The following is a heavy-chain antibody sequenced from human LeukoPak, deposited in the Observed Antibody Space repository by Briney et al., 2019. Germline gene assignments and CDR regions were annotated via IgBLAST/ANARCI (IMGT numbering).Heavy chain of an antibody. V-gene: IGHV3-48*03. CDR1: GFTFSSYE. CDR2: ISSSGSTI. J-gene: IGHJ4*02. CDR3: ARLSGAGDY. Sequence: PGVSLRLSCAASGFTFSSYEMNWVRQAPGKGLEWVPYISSSGSTIYYADSVKGRFTISRDNAKNSLYLQMNSLRAEDTAVYYCARLSGAGDYWGQGTLVTVSS. D-gene: IGHD3-10*01.